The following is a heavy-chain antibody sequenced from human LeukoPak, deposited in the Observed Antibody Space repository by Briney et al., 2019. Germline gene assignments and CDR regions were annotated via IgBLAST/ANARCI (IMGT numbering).Heavy chain of an antibody. D-gene: IGHD3-10*01. CDR3: AKFTYYYGSGTPGLAFDI. Sequence: PGGSLRLSCAASGFSFSTLSMSWVRQAPGKGLEWVSAISGSGGSTYHADSVKGRFTISRDNSKNTLYLQMNSLRAEDTAVYYCAKFTYYYGSGTPGLAFDIWGQGTMVIVSS. J-gene: IGHJ3*02. V-gene: IGHV3-23*01. CDR1: GFSFSTLS. CDR2: ISGSGGST.